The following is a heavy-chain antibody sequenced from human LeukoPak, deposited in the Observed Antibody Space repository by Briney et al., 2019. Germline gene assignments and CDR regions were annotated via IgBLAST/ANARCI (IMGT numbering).Heavy chain of an antibody. J-gene: IGHJ3*02. V-gene: IGHV3-7*01. CDR2: IKQDGSEK. CDR3: ARDPRITMIVVVKRTPRMDI. D-gene: IGHD3-22*01. Sequence: GGSLRLSCAASGFTFSDYFMSWIRQAPGKGLEWVANIKQDGSEKYYVDSVKGRFTISRDNAKNSLYLQMNSLRAEDTVVYYCARDPRITMIVVVKRTPRMDIWGQGTIVTVSS. CDR1: GFTFSDYF.